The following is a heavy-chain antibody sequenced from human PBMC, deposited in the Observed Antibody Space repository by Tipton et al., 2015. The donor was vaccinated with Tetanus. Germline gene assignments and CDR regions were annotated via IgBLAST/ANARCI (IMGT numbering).Heavy chain of an antibody. V-gene: IGHV3-21*01. Sequence: SLRLSCAASGFTLSSYSMNWVRQAPGKGLEWVSSISSGSDYIFYGDPVKGRFTISRDNAKGSLYLQMNSLRAEDTAGYYCARCGGSGRGKNNYGMDVRGQGTTVTVSS. CDR2: ISSGSDYI. CDR3: ARCGGSGRGKNNYGMDV. D-gene: IGHD2-21*01. CDR1: GFTLSSYS. J-gene: IGHJ6*01.